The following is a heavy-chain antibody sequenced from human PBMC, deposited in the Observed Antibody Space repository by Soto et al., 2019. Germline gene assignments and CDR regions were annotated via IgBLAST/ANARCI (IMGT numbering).Heavy chain of an antibody. CDR2: IIPIFGTA. J-gene: IGHJ6*02. D-gene: IGHD3-22*01. Sequence: QVQLVQSGAEVKKPGSSVKVSCKASGGTFSSYAISWVRQAPGQGLEWMGGIIPIFGTANYAQKFQGRVTITADESTSTAYMELSSLRSEDTAVYYCARVMYYYDSSGYYYSGPGMDVWGQGTTVTVSS. CDR3: ARVMYYYDSSGYYYSGPGMDV. CDR1: GGTFSSYA. V-gene: IGHV1-69*01.